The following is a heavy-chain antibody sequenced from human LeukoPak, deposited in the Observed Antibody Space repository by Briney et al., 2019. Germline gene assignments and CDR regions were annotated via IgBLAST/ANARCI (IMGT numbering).Heavy chain of an antibody. V-gene: IGHV3-30*02. CDR1: GFTFSYYG. J-gene: IGHJ4*02. Sequence: PGGSLRLSCAASGFTFSYYGMHWVRQAPGKGLEWVAFIRYTASDKYYADSVKGRFTISRDNSKNTLYLQMNSLRAEDTAVYYCAAMYTVREVIIGDDYWGQGTLVTVSS. CDR3: AAMYTVREVIIGDDY. CDR2: IRYTASDK. D-gene: IGHD3-10*01.